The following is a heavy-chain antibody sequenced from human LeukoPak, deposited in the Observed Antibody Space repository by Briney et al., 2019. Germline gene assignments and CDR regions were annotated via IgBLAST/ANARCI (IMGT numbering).Heavy chain of an antibody. J-gene: IGHJ4*02. CDR2: IWYDGSNK. CDR1: GFTFSRYG. V-gene: IGHV3-33*06. CDR3: AKEGPYRGTYYYFDY. D-gene: IGHD3-16*01. Sequence: EGSLRLSCAASGFTFSRYGTHWVRQAPGKGLEWVAVIWYDGSNKHYVDSVKGRFTISRDSSKNTLYLQMNSLRAEDTAVYYCAKEGPYRGTYYYFDYWGQGTLVTVSS.